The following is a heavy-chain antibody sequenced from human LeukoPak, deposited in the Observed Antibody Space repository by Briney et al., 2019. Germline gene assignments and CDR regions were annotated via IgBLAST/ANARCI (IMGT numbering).Heavy chain of an antibody. D-gene: IGHD3-22*01. V-gene: IGHV2-5*02. CDR2: IYWDDER. CDR3: AYSKNYYDSSVFDN. J-gene: IGHJ4*02. Sequence: SAPTLANPTQTLTRTCTFSGFSLNTRGGGVVSVRQPRGRAVERIALIYWDDERRYSPSLKSRLTMTKDKSKNQVVLTMTTMDPVDTATYFCAYSKNYYDSSVFDNWGQGTLVTVSS. CDR1: GFSLNTRGGG.